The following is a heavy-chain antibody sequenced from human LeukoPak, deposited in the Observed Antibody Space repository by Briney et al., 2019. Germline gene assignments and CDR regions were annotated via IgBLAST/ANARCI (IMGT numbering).Heavy chain of an antibody. D-gene: IGHD3-10*01. J-gene: IGHJ5*02. V-gene: IGHV4-59*01. CDR1: GGSISSYY. CDR3: ARGAPVLTGVGDIGSTVNWFDP. CDR2: IYYSGST. Sequence: SETLSLTCTVSGGSISSYYWSWIRQPPGKGLEWIGYIYYSGSTNYNPSLKSRVTISLDTSKSQFSLKLSSVTAADTAVYYCARGAPVLTGVGDIGSTVNWFDPWGQGTLVTVSS.